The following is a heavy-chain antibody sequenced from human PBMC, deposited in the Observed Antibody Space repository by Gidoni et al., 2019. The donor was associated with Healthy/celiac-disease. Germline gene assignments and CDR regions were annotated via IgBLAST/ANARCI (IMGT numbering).Heavy chain of an antibody. J-gene: IGHJ4*02. D-gene: IGHD3-9*01. CDR1: GYTFTSYY. V-gene: IGHV1-46*01. CDR2: INPSGGST. Sequence: QVQLVQSGAEVKKPGASVKVSCKASGYTFTSYYMHWVRQAPGQGLEWMGIINPSGGSTSYAQKFQGRVTMTRDTSTSTVYMELSSLRSEDTAVYYCARDPATLDYDILTGPSYYFDYWGQGTLVTVSS. CDR3: ARDPATLDYDILTGPSYYFDY.